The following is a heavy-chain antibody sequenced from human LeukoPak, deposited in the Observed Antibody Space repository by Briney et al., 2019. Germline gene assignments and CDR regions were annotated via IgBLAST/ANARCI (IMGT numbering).Heavy chain of an antibody. Sequence: PGGSLRLSCAASGFTFSSYAMSWVRQAPGKGLEWVLAISGSGGSTYYADSVKGRFTISRDNSKNTLYLQMNRLRAEDTAIYYCAKMKGITMVRGTFDYWGQGTLVTVSS. CDR1: GFTFSSYA. D-gene: IGHD3-10*01. CDR2: ISGSGGST. CDR3: AKMKGITMVRGTFDY. V-gene: IGHV3-23*01. J-gene: IGHJ4*02.